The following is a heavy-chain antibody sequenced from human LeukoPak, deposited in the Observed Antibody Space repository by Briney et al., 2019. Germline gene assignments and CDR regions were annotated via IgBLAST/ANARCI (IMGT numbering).Heavy chain of an antibody. D-gene: IGHD3-22*01. V-gene: IGHV1-69*05. Sequence: GSSVKVSSKASGGTFSSYAISWVRQAPGQGLEWMGGIIPIFGTANYAQKFQGRVTITTDESTSTAYMELSSLRSEDTAVYYCARGPGYYDSSGYSAENFQHWGQGTLVTVSS. CDR3: ARGPGYYDSSGYSAENFQH. J-gene: IGHJ1*01. CDR1: GGTFSSYA. CDR2: IIPIFGTA.